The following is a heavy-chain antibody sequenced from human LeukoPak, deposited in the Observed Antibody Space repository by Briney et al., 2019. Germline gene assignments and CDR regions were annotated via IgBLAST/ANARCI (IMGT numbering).Heavy chain of an antibody. D-gene: IGHD1-26*01. CDR2: IFPGDSDT. CDR1: GYSFTNYW. Sequence: GESLKIFCKGSGYSFTNYWIGWVRQMPGKGLEWMGIIFPGDSDTRYSPSFQGQVTISADKSISTAYLQWSSLKASDTAMYYCTRLLYSGSSWFDPWGQGTLVTVSS. J-gene: IGHJ5*02. V-gene: IGHV5-51*01. CDR3: TRLLYSGSSWFDP.